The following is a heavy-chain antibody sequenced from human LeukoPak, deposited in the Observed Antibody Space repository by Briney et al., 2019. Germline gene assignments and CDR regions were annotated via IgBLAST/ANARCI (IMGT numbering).Heavy chain of an antibody. J-gene: IGHJ4*02. CDR1: GGSISTYY. CDR2: IYYSGST. V-gene: IGHV4-59*08. Sequence: SETLSLTRTVSGGSISTYYWSWIRQPPGKGLEWIGYIYYSGSTHYNPSLKSRVTISVDTSKNQFSLKLSSVTAADTAVYYCARSDYYGLLDYWGQGTLVTVSS. CDR3: ARSDYYGLLDY. D-gene: IGHD3-10*01.